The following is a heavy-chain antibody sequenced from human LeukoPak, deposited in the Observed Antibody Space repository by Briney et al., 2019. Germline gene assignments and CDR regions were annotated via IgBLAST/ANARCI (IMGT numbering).Heavy chain of an antibody. CDR2: ISSSRSPI. V-gene: IGHV3-21*05. CDR3: AKEPQRRYYFDY. CDR1: GFTFSSYS. Sequence: GGSLRLSCEASGFTFSSYSMNWVRQAPGKGLEWISYISSSRSPIYYADSVKGRFTISRDNAKNSLYLQMNSLRAEDTAVYYCAKEPQRRYYFDYWGQGTLVTVSS. J-gene: IGHJ4*02.